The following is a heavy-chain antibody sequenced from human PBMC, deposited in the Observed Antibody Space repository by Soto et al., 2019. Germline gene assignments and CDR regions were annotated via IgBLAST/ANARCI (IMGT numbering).Heavy chain of an antibody. CDR3: ARMGRIGAPRLPFDY. Sequence: QVQLQESGPGLVKPSGTLSLTCAVSGGSISSSNWWSWVRQPPGKGLEWIGEIYHSGSTNYNQSLKRRVTLSVDKSKNQFSLKLSSVTAADTAVYYCARMGRIGAPRLPFDYWGQGTLVTVSS. CDR2: IYHSGST. J-gene: IGHJ4*02. CDR1: GGSISSSNW. D-gene: IGHD3-10*01. V-gene: IGHV4-4*02.